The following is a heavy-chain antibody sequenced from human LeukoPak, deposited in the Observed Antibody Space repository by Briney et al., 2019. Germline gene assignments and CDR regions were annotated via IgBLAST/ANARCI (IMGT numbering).Heavy chain of an antibody. CDR1: GFTFSSYW. CDR3: ARKQILTGYYWDY. CDR2: IKQDGSEK. V-gene: IGHV3-7*01. J-gene: IGHJ4*02. D-gene: IGHD3-9*01. Sequence: GGSLRLSCAASGFTFSSYWMSWVRQAPGKGLEWVANIKQDGSEKYYVDSVKGRFTISRDNAKNSLHLQMNSLRAEDTAVYYCARKQILTGYYWDYWGQGTLVTVSS.